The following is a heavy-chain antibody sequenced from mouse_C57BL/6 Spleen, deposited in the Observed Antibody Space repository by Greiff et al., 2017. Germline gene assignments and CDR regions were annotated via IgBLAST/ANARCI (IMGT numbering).Heavy chain of an antibody. V-gene: IGHV1-26*01. Sequence: VHVKQSGPELVKPGASVKISCKASGYTFTDYYMNWVKQSHGKSLEWIGDINPNNGGTSYNQKFKGKATLTVDKSSSTAYMELRSLTSEDSAVYYCAREDYDYDGDAMDYWGQGTSVTVSS. J-gene: IGHJ4*01. CDR2: INPNNGGT. D-gene: IGHD2-4*01. CDR3: AREDYDYDGDAMDY. CDR1: GYTFTDYY.